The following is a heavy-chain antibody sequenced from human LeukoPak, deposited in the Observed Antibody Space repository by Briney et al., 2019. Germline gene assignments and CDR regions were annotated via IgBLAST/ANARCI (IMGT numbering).Heavy chain of an antibody. D-gene: IGHD3-10*01. CDR1: GYTFTGYY. CDR2: INPNSGGT. CDR3: ARDSYGSGSHDAFDI. V-gene: IGHV1-2*02. J-gene: IGHJ3*02. Sequence: PVASVKVSCKASGYTFTGYYMHWVRQAPGQGLEWMGWINPNSGGTNYAQKFQGRVTMTRDTSISTAYMELSRLRSDDTAVYYCARDSYGSGSHDAFDIWGQGTMVTVSS.